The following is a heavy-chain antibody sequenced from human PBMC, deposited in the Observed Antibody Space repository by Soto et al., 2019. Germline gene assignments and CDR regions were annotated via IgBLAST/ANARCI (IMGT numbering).Heavy chain of an antibody. Sequence: QVQLVESGGVEVQPGTSLRLSCIASGFIFSNNGMHWVRQAPGKGLEWVALVSHDGRKTFYADSVKGRLTIYRDNSKNPVYIHMNNLRPEDTAVYRCARDRKQGASGSTVYGMDVGGQGTTVTVSS. D-gene: IGHD3-16*01. CDR2: VSHDGRKT. J-gene: IGHJ6*02. V-gene: IGHV3-30*03. CDR3: ARDRKQGASGSTVYGMDV. CDR1: GFIFSNNG.